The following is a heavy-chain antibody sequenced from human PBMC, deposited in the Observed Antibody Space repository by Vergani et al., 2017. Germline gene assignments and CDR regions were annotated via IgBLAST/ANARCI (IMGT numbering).Heavy chain of an antibody. J-gene: IGHJ2*01. CDR3: ARGVWTWGYFYR. Sequence: EVQLEESGGGLIQPGGSLRLSCAASGFTVSSNYMTWVRQAPGKGLEWVAMIYSGGGTNSADSVKGRFTVSRDTSENTLYLQMNSLRAEDTAVYYCARGVWTWGYFYRGGGGTLVTLSS. CDR2: IYSGGGT. CDR1: GFTVSSNY. V-gene: IGHV3-53*01. D-gene: IGHD3/OR15-3a*01.